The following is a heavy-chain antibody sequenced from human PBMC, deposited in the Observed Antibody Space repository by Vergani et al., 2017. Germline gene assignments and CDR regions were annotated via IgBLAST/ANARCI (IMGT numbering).Heavy chain of an antibody. V-gene: IGHV1-3*01. CDR3: ARGGRGYSYGFSDY. D-gene: IGHD5-18*01. CDR2: INAGNGNT. Sequence: QVQLVQSGAEVKKPGASVKVSCKASGYTFTSYAMHWVRQAPGQRLEWMGWINAGNGNTKYSQKLQGRVTMTTDTSTSTAYMELRSLRSDDTAVYYCARGGRGYSYGFSDYWGQGTLVTVSS. J-gene: IGHJ4*02. CDR1: GYTFTSYA.